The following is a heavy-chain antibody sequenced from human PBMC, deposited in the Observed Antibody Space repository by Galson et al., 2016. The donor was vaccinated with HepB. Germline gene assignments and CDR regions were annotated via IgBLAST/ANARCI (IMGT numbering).Heavy chain of an antibody. CDR2: ISSNGGNL. CDR1: GFTFSSYG. V-gene: IGHV3-64*01. J-gene: IGHJ5*02. Sequence: SLRLSCAASGFTFSSYGMHWVRQAPGKGLEYVSAISSNGGNLYYANSVKGRFTIYRDNSKNTLYLQMGSLRAEDMAVYYCARDRSSGSYGFGWFDPWGQGTLVTVSS. D-gene: IGHD6-19*01. CDR3: ARDRSSGSYGFGWFDP.